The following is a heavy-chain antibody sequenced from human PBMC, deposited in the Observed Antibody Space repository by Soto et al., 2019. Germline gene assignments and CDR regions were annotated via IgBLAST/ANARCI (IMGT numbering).Heavy chain of an antibody. CDR2: ISTSSSTI. CDR1: GFTFSSYT. V-gene: IGHV3-48*02. CDR3: ARVGYSYGPFAY. J-gene: IGHJ4*02. Sequence: EVQLVESGGGLVQPGGSLRLSCAASGFTFSSYTMNWVRQAPGKGLEWVSYISTSSSTIYYADSVKGRFTISRDNAKSSLYLQMTSLRDEDTAVYYCARVGYSYGPFAYWGQGTLVTVSS. D-gene: IGHD5-18*01.